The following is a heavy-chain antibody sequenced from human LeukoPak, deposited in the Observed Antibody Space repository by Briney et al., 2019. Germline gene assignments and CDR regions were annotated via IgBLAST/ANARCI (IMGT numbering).Heavy chain of an antibody. CDR2: VTGGGTGT. CDR3: AKRYYGSETYFALDI. V-gene: IGHV3-23*01. J-gene: IGHJ3*02. Sequence: GGSLRLSCAASGFTFSNYGMYWVRQAPGEGLEWVSAVTGGGTGTYYADSVKGRFTICRDNSKNTLYLQMNSLRAEDTAVYFCAKRYYGSETYFALDIWGQGTVVTVSS. CDR1: GFTFSNYG. D-gene: IGHD3-10*01.